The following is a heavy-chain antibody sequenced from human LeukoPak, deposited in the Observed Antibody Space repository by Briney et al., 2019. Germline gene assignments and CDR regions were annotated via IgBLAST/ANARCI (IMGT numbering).Heavy chain of an antibody. J-gene: IGHJ4*02. CDR1: GGSISSYY. V-gene: IGHV4-59*01. CDR2: IYYSGST. CDR3: ARDIAAADRDY. Sequence: SETLSLTCTVSGGSISSYYWSWIRQPPGKGLEWIGYIYYSGSTNYNPSLKSRVTISVDTSKNQFSLKLSSVTAADTAVYYCARDIAAADRDYWGQGTLVTVSS. D-gene: IGHD6-13*01.